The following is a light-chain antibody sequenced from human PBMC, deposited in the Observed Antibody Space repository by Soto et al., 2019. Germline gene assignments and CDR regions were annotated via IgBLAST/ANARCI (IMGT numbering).Light chain of an antibody. CDR3: GTWDNSLSAWV. J-gene: IGLJ3*02. CDR1: SSNIGNNY. V-gene: IGLV1-51*01. Sequence: QSVLTQPPSVSAAPGQKVTISCSGSSSNIGNNYVSWYQQLPGTAPKLLIHDNNKRPSGIPDRFSGSKSGTSATLGITGLQTGDEADYYCGTWDNSLSAWVFGGGTKLTVL. CDR2: DNN.